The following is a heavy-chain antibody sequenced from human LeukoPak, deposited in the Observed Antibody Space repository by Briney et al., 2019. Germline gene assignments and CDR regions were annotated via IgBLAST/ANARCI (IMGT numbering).Heavy chain of an antibody. Sequence: GGSLRLSCAASGFTFSHYALSWVRQAPGKGLQWVSSISGSSGSTYYADSVKGRFTISRDNSNNTLYLKMDSLRAEDTAVYYCAKGVVPAAKAYAFDIWGQGTMVTVSS. D-gene: IGHD2-2*01. CDR1: GFTFSHYA. CDR3: AKGVVPAAKAYAFDI. J-gene: IGHJ3*02. CDR2: ISGSSGST. V-gene: IGHV3-23*01.